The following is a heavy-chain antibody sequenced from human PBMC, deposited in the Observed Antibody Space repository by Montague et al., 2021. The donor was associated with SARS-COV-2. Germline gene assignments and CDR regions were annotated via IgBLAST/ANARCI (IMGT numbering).Heavy chain of an antibody. CDR3: AKGSV. CDR2: IKPDGSAG. Sequence: SLRREGGEEGLKITSKWMSWIRQAPGKGLEWVANIKPDGSAGYYVDSVKGRFTISRDNAKNSLYLQMNSLRAEDTAVYYCAKGSVWGQGTTVTVSS. V-gene: IGHV3-7*01. J-gene: IGHJ6*02. CDR1: GLKITSKW.